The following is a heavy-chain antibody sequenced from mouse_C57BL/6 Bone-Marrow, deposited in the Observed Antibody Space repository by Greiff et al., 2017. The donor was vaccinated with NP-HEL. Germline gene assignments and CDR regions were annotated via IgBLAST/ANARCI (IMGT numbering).Heavy chain of an antibody. V-gene: IGHV5-9-1*02. Sequence: EVKLVESGEGLVKPGGSLKLSCAASGFTFSSYAMSWVRQTPEKRLEWVAYISSGGDYIYYADTVKGRFTISRDNARNTLYLQMSSLKSEDTAMYYCTRGYGKEGMDYWGQGTSVTVSS. CDR1: GFTFSSYA. D-gene: IGHD2-1*01. CDR3: TRGYGKEGMDY. CDR2: ISSGGDYI. J-gene: IGHJ4*01.